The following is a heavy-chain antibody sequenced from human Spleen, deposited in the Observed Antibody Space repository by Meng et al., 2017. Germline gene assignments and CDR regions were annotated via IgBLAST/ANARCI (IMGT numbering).Heavy chain of an antibody. CDR2: ISAYNANT. CDR1: GYTFTTSG. D-gene: IGHD1-26*01. Sequence: ASVKVSCKASGYTFTTSGIGWVRQAPGQGLEWMGWISAYNANTNYAQKFQGRVTMTTDTSTSTAYMELRSLRSDDTAVYYCATAGSFTSGSYFDWGQGTLVTVSS. J-gene: IGHJ4*02. CDR3: ATAGSFTSGSYFD. V-gene: IGHV1-18*01.